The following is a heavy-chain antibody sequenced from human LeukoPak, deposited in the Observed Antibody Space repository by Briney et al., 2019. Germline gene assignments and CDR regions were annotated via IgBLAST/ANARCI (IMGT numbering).Heavy chain of an antibody. CDR2: ISYDGNNK. Sequence: GGSLRLSCAASGFTFSTFAIHWVRQAPGKGLDWVAVISYDGNNKYYADSVKGRFTISRDNSKNTLYLQMNSLRAEDTAVYYCARAHYYGSGSYCLAPFIGYNYGMDVWGQGTTVTVSS. CDR1: GFTFSTFA. V-gene: IGHV3-30-3*01. D-gene: IGHD3-10*01. CDR3: ARAHYYGSGSYCLAPFIGYNYGMDV. J-gene: IGHJ6*02.